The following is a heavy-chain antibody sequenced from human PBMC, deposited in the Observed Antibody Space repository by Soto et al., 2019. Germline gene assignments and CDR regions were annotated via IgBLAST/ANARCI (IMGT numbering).Heavy chain of an antibody. Sequence: SLRLSCAASGFTFSSYAMHWVRQAPGKGLEWVAVISYDGSNKYYADSVKGRFTISRDNSKNTLYLQMNSLRAEDTAVYYCARAGGYNPSTAFDIWGQGTMVTVSS. CDR3: ARAGGYNPSTAFDI. J-gene: IGHJ3*02. D-gene: IGHD5-12*01. CDR1: GFTFSSYA. V-gene: IGHV3-30-3*01. CDR2: ISYDGSNK.